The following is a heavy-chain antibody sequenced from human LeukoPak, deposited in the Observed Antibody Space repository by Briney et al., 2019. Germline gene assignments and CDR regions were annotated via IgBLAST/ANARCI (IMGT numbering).Heavy chain of an antibody. CDR1: GFTFSNYA. D-gene: IGHD1-1*01. Sequence: GGSLTLSCAVSGFTFSNYAIHWVRQAPGRGLEWVAAISYDGNSQHYGAPVKGRFTISRDNSKNTLYLQMNSLRAEDTAVYYCAKDLMTLQRTYYFDYWGQGTLVTVSS. J-gene: IGHJ4*02. V-gene: IGHV3-30*18. CDR3: AKDLMTLQRTYYFDY. CDR2: ISYDGNSQ.